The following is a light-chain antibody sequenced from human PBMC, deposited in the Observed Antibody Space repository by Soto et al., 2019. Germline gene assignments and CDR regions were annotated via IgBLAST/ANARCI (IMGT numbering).Light chain of an antibody. CDR2: GAS. V-gene: IGKV3D-15*01. J-gene: IGKJ4*01. CDR3: QQYDNWPPLT. Sequence: EIVMTQSPATLSVSPGERATLSCRASQSVKTNLAWYQQKPGQAPRLLMYGASTRATGVPSRFSGAGSGTDFTLTISGLQSEDFALYYCQQYDNWPPLTFGGGTRVEIK. CDR1: QSVKTN.